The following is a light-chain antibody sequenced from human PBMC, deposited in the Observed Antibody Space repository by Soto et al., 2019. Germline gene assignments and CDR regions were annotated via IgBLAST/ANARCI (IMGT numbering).Light chain of an antibody. V-gene: IGKV1-39*01. CDR2: AAS. J-gene: IGKJ5*01. Sequence: DKQMTHSPSSLSASVVDRVTISCVSSQSISSYLNWYQHKPGKAPKLLIYAASILQSGVPSRFSGSGSGTDFTLTISSLQPEDFATYYCQQSYSTLITFCQGTRLEIK. CDR3: QQSYSTLIT. CDR1: QSISSY.